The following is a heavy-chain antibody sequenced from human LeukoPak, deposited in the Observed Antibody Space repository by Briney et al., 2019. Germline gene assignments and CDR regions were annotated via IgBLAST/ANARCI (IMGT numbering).Heavy chain of an antibody. CDR3: ARDRPKPTIFGVVPWGMDV. CDR1: GFTFSSYA. V-gene: IGHV3-30-3*01. D-gene: IGHD3-3*01. Sequence: GGSLRLSCAASGFTFSSYAMHWVRQAPGKGLEWVAVISYDGSNKYYADSVKGRFTISRDNSKNTLYLQMNSLRAEDTAVYYCARDRPKPTIFGVVPWGMDVWGQGTTVTVSS. J-gene: IGHJ6*02. CDR2: ISYDGSNK.